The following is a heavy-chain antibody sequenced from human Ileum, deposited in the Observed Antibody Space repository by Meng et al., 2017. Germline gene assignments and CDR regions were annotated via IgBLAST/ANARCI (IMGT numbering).Heavy chain of an antibody. CDR1: GGSFSGYY. CDR2: INHSGST. Sequence: VQLRPGVAGLLKRSETLSLSCAVYGGSFSGYYWSWIRQPPGKGLEWIGEINHSGSTNYNPSLKSRVTISVDTSKNQFSLKLSSVTAADTAVYYCARGGHDSSGYYSFDYWGQGTLVTVSS. CDR3: ARGGHDSSGYYSFDY. D-gene: IGHD3-22*01. J-gene: IGHJ4*02. V-gene: IGHV4-34*01.